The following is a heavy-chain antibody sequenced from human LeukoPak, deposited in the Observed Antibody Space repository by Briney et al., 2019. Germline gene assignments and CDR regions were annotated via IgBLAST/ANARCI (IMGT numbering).Heavy chain of an antibody. CDR3: ARGRGKITMVRGSLLWGSFDGMDV. V-gene: IGHV6-1*01. D-gene: IGHD3-10*01. J-gene: IGHJ6*02. Sequence: SQTLSLTCAISGDSVSSNSAAWNWIRQSPSRGLEWLGRTYYRSKWYNDYAVSVKSRITINPDTSKNQFSLKLSSVTAADTAVYYCARGRGKITMVRGSLLWGSFDGMDVWGQGTTVTVSS. CDR2: TYYRSKWYN. CDR1: GDSVSSNSAA.